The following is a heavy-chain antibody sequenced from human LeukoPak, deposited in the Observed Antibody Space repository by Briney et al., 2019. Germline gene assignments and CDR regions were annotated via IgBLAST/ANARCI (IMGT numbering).Heavy chain of an antibody. CDR3: ARDLSGSYGNY. D-gene: IGHD1-26*01. J-gene: IGHJ4*02. V-gene: IGHV3-74*01. Sequence: PGGSLRLSCAASGFSFSVFWMHWVRQAPGKGPVWVSRIKTDGSITNYADSVKGRFTISRDNAKNTLYLQMNSLRAEDTAVYYCARDLSGSYGNYWGQGTLVTVSS. CDR2: IKTDGSIT. CDR1: GFSFSVFW.